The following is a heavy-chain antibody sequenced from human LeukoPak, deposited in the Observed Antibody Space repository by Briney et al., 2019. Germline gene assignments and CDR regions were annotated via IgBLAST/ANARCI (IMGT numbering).Heavy chain of an antibody. V-gene: IGHV3-66*04. D-gene: IGHD3-10*01. CDR2: IYSGGST. J-gene: IGHJ6*02. Sequence: GGSLRLSCIASGLTFSSSYMSWVRQAPGKGLEWVSVIYSGGSTYYADSVKGRFTISRDNSQNMLYLQMNSLRAEDTAVYYCARHPGGSAYNTYYGMDVWGQGTTVTVSS. CDR3: ARHPGGSAYNTYYGMDV. CDR1: GLTFSSSY.